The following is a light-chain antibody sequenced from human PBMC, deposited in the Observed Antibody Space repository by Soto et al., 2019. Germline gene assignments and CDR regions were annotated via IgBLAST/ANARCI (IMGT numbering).Light chain of an antibody. J-gene: IGKJ1*01. CDR1: QTISRW. CDR2: TAS. CDR3: QEYNNYWT. V-gene: IGKV1-5*01. Sequence: DIQMTQSPSTLSASVGDTVTVTCRASQTISRWLAWYQQKPGKAPRLLIYTASTLESGVPSRFSASGSVTEFTLTISSLHPDDFATYYCQEYNNYWTFGQGTKVEVK.